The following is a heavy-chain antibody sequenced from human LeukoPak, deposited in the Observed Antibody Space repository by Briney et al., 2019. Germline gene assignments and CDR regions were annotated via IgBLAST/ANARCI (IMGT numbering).Heavy chain of an antibody. CDR1: GYTFTGYY. J-gene: IGHJ6*03. D-gene: IGHD1-26*01. Sequence: ASVKVSCKASGYTFTGYYMHWVRQAPGQGLEWMGWINPNSGGTNYAQKFQGRVTMTRDTSISTAYMELSRLRSDDTAVYYCARVGGATPRYYYMDVWGKGITVTVSS. CDR2: INPNSGGT. CDR3: ARVGGATPRYYYMDV. V-gene: IGHV1-2*02.